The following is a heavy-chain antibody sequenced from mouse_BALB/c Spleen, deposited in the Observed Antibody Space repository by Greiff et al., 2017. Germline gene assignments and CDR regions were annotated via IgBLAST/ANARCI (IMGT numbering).Heavy chain of an antibody. CDR3: ARWEGNPSMDD. CDR1: GYTFTDYW. D-gene: IGHD2-1*01. CDR2: IDTSDSYT. J-gene: IGHJ4*01. V-gene: IGHV1-69*01. Sequence: QVQLQQPGAELVMPGASVKMSCKASGYTFTDYWMHWVKQRPGQGLEWIGAIDTSDSYTSYNQKFKGKATLTVDESSSTAYMQLSSLTSEDSAVYYCARWEGNPSMDDWGQGTSVTVSS.